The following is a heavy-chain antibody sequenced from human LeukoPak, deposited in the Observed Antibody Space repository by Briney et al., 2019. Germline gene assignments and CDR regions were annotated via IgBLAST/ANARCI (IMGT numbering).Heavy chain of an antibody. CDR1: SRSFSGNY. CDR3: ARQIDGSGLAFDT. J-gene: IGHJ5*02. V-gene: IGHV4-34*12. D-gene: IGHD3-10*01. Sequence: SESLSLTCAVYSRSFSGNYWRWVRQPPGRGLEWVGEIIHNRGTGRRSTSYNPSLKSRVTISVDTSKNQFSVKLGSVTAADTAVHYCARQIDGSGLAFDTWGQGTLVTVSS. CDR2: IIHNRGTGRRST.